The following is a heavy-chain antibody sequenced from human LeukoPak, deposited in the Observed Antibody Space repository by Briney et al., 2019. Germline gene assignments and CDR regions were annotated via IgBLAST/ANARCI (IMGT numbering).Heavy chain of an antibody. Sequence: WASVKVSCKASGYRFTAYSMHWVRQAPGLGLEWMGWINPNSGDTKSAQNFQARVTMTRDTSISTVYLELSSLRSGDTAVFYCARASGGGQTSFDFWGQGTVVTVPS. CDR1: GYRFTAYS. CDR3: ARASGGGQTSFDF. D-gene: IGHD3-16*01. CDR2: INPNSGDT. J-gene: IGHJ3*01. V-gene: IGHV1-2*02.